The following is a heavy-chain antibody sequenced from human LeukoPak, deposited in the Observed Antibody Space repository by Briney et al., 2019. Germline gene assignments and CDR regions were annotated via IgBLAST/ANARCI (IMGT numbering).Heavy chain of an antibody. D-gene: IGHD2-2*02. CDR3: ATAPILRGEGGEHYKYGMDV. Sequence: SETLSLTCAASVGSINSGNWWRWVRQSPGKGLEWIGEIYHNGTPNYNPSLKSRVTISADTFKNHFSLKMTSVTAADTAVYYCATAPILRGEGGEHYKYGMDVWGQGTTVIVSS. V-gene: IGHV4/OR15-8*01. J-gene: IGHJ6*02. CDR1: VGSINSGNW. CDR2: IYHNGTP.